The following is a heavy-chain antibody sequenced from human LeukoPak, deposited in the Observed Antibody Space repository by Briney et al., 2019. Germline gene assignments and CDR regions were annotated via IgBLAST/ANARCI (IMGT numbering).Heavy chain of an antibody. Sequence: KSGGSLRLSCAASGFTFSSYAMSWVRQAPGKGLEWVSAISGSGDSTYYGDSVKGRFTISRDNFKNTLYLQMNSLRAEDTAVYYCAKTRPLDSSSWSHGDYWGQGTLVTVSS. CDR3: AKTRPLDSSSWSHGDY. V-gene: IGHV3-23*01. CDR1: GFTFSSYA. CDR2: ISGSGDST. J-gene: IGHJ4*02. D-gene: IGHD6-13*01.